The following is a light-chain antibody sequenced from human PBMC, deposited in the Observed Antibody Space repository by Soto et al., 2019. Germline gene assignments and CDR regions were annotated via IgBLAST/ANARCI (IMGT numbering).Light chain of an antibody. CDR2: EAS. CDR3: QQHIIAPLT. CDR1: QTVSSS. Sequence: DILLNLSPSTLSSSKGERATLSCRASQTVSSSLAWYQQKPGQAPRLLIYEASNRATGIPARFSGSGSGADFTLTISSLEPEDFAIYYCQQHIIAPLTFGGGAKVDI. J-gene: IGKJ4*02. V-gene: IGKV3-11*01.